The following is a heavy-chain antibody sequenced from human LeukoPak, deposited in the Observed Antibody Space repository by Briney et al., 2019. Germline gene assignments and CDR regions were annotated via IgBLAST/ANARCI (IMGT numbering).Heavy chain of an antibody. Sequence: SETLSLTCAVYGGSFRGYYWSWIRQPPGKGLEWIGEINHSGSTNYNPSLKSRVTISVDTSKNQFSLKLSSVTAADTAVYYCARGVSPDYWGQGTLVTVSS. CDR3: ARGVSPDY. CDR1: GGSFRGYY. J-gene: IGHJ4*02. CDR2: INHSGST. V-gene: IGHV4-34*01.